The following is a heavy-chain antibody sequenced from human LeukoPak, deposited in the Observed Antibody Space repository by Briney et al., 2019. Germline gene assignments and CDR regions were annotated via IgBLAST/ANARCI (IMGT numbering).Heavy chain of an antibody. CDR2: INHSGSI. D-gene: IGHD3-10*01. J-gene: IGHJ4*02. Sequence: PSETLSLTSAVHGESFSAYYWSCIRQPPGKGLECIGEINHSGSINYNPSLKSRVTISVDTSKNQFSLKLSSVTAADTAVYYCARVWAPAVRGVAYFDYWGQGTLVTVSS. CDR1: GESFSAYY. V-gene: IGHV4-34*01. CDR3: ARVWAPAVRGVAYFDY.